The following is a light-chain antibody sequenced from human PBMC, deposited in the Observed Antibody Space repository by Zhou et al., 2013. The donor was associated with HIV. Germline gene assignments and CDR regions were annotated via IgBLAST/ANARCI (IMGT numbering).Light chain of an antibody. CDR3: QQYNNWPPLYT. Sequence: PGERATLSCRASQSVSASYLAWYQQKSGQAPRLLIYAASTRATGIPARFTGSGSGTEFTLTISSLQSEDFAVYYCQQYNNWPPLYTFGQGTKLEIK. CDR2: AAS. J-gene: IGKJ2*01. CDR1: QSVSASY. V-gene: IGKV3-15*01.